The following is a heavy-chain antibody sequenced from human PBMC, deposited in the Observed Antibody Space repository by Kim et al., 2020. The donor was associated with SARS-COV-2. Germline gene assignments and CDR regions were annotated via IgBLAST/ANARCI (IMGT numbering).Heavy chain of an antibody. D-gene: IGHD3-10*01. CDR2: IYTSGST. Sequence: SETLSLTCTVSGGSISSYYWSWIRQPAGKGLEWIGRIYTSGSTNYNPSLKSRVTMSVDTSKNQFSLKLSSVTAADTAVYYCARDRRYYGSEAQYNWFDPWGQGTLVTVSS. J-gene: IGHJ5*02. CDR1: GGSISSYY. CDR3: ARDRRYYGSEAQYNWFDP. V-gene: IGHV4-4*07.